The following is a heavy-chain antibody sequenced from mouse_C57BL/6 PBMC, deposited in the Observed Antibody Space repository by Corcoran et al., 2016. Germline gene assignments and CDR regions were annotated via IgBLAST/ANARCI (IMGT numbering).Heavy chain of an antibody. J-gene: IGHJ3*01. CDR2: IHPNSGST. D-gene: IGHD2-3*01. Sequence: QVQLQQPGAELVKPEASVKLSCKASGYTFTSYWMHWVKQRPGQGLEWIGMIHPNSGSTNYNEKFKSKATLTVDKSSSTAYMQLSSLTSEDSAVYYCARGGYDGSWFAYWGQGTLVTVSA. CDR1: GYTFTSYW. V-gene: IGHV1-64*01. CDR3: ARGGYDGSWFAY.